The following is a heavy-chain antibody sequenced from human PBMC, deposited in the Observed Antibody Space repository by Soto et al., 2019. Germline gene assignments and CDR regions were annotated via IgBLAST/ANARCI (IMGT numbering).Heavy chain of an antibody. CDR1: GFTFSSYA. CDR2: ISSNGGST. J-gene: IGHJ4*02. CDR3: ARGAGGIGGSYRPYYYFDY. D-gene: IGHD3-16*02. Sequence: EVQLVESGGGLVQPGGSLRLSCAASGFTFSSYAMHWVRQAPGKGLEYVSAISSNGGSTYYANSVKGRFTISRDKSKNTLYLQMGSLRAEDMAVYYCARGAGGIGGSYRPYYYFDYWGQGTLVTVSS. V-gene: IGHV3-64*01.